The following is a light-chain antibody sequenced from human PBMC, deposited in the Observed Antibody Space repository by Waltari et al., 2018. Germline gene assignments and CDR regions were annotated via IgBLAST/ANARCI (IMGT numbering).Light chain of an antibody. J-gene: IGKJ4*01. V-gene: IGKV3-15*01. CDR1: QSVHIN. CDR2: DAS. CDR3: QQYHDWPLT. Sequence: EIVMTQSPATLSVSPGERATLPCTASQSVHINLAWYQQEPGQAPRLLVYDASTRATGIPARFGGSGSGTEFTLTISSLQSEDFAVYYCQQYHDWPLTFAGGTKVEIK.